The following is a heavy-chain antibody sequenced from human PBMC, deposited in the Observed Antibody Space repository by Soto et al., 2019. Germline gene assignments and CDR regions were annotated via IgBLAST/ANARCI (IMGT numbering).Heavy chain of an antibody. CDR2: ISSSSSTI. J-gene: IGHJ3*02. V-gene: IGHV3-48*02. CDR1: GFTFSSYS. CDR3: ARNEPHYYDSSGSSGDAFDI. Sequence: GGSLRLSCASSGFTFSSYSMNWVRQAPGKGLEWVSYISSSSSTIYYADSVKGRFTISRDNAKNSLYLQMNSLRDEDTAVYYCARNEPHYYDSSGSSGDAFDIWGQGTMVTVSS. D-gene: IGHD3-22*01.